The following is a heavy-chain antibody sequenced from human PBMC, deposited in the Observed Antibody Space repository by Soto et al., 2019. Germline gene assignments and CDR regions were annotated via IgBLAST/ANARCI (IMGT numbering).Heavy chain of an antibody. V-gene: IGHV1-3*01. CDR2: INAGNGNT. CDR1: GYTFTSYA. Sequence: ASVKVSCKASGYTFTSYAMHWVRQAPGQRLEWMGWINAGNGNTKYSQKFQGRVTITRDTSASTAYMELGSLRSEDTAVYYCARGHNYGSYYYYYYGMDVWGQGTTVTVSS. D-gene: IGHD4-17*01. J-gene: IGHJ6*02. CDR3: ARGHNYGSYYYYYYGMDV.